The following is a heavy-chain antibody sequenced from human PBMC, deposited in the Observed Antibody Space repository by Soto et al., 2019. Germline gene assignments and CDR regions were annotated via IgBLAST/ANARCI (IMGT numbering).Heavy chain of an antibody. J-gene: IGHJ4*02. CDR3: ARDMSGGSSWYEFDS. D-gene: IGHD6-13*01. V-gene: IGHV4-59*01. CDR1: GDSIMSSY. CDR2: VYYTGTT. Sequence: ASETLSLTCTVSGDSIMSSYWSWVRQPPGRGLEWIGYVYYTGTTNSNPSLKSRVTISADTSKNLFSLKVVSVTPADTAVYFCARDMSGGSSWYEFDSWGPGTLVTVSS.